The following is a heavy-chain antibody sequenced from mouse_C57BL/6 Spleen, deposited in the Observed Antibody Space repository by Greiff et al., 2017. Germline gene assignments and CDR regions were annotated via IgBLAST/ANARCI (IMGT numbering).Heavy chain of an antibody. Sequence: DVMLVESGGGLVKPGGSLKLSCAASGFTFSDYGMHWVRQAPEKGLEWVAYISSGSSTIYYADTVKGRFTISRDNAKNTLFLQMTSLRSEDTAMYYCARVHDPDGGSMDYWGQVTSVTVSS. D-gene: IGHD2-3*01. V-gene: IGHV5-17*01. J-gene: IGHJ4*01. CDR2: ISSGSSTI. CDR1: GFTFSDYG. CDR3: ARVHDPDGGSMDY.